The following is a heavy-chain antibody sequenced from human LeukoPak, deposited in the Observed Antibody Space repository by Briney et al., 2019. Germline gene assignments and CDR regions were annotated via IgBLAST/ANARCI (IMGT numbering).Heavy chain of an antibody. D-gene: IGHD1-26*01. CDR1: GGSISSYY. CDR3: ARDPGWANKEYYYYYYGMDV. Sequence: SETLSLTCTVSGGSISSYYWSWIRQPAGKGLEWIGRIYTSGSTNYNPSLKSRVTMSVDTSKNQFSLKLSSVTAADTAVYYCARDPGWANKEYYYYYYGMDVWAKGPRSPSP. CDR2: IYTSGST. V-gene: IGHV4-4*07. J-gene: IGHJ6*02.